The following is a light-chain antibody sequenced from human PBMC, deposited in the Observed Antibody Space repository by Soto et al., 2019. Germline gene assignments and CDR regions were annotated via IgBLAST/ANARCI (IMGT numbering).Light chain of an antibody. CDR1: SSDVGGYKF. CDR2: EVS. V-gene: IGLV2-14*01. J-gene: IGLJ1*01. CDR3: GSYTGSIYV. Sequence: QSVLTQPASVSGSPGQSITISCTGTSSDVGGYKFVSWYQQHPGKAPKLMIYEVSNRPSGVSSRFSGSKSGNTASLTISGLQGEDEADYYCGSYTGSIYVFGPGTKVTVL.